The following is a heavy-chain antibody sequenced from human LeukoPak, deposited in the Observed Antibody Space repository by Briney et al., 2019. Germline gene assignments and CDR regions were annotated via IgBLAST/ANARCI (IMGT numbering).Heavy chain of an antibody. V-gene: IGHV3-23*01. Sequence: GGSLRLSCATSGFTFSSYALNWVRQAPGKGLEWVAGISASSGNTFYAGSVKGRFTISRDSSKSTLFLQMNSLRAEDTAVYYCAKVSCGGNCFYAFDVWGRGTMVAVSS. CDR1: GFTFSSYA. CDR3: AKVSCGGNCFYAFDV. J-gene: IGHJ3*01. D-gene: IGHD2-21*02. CDR2: ISASSGNT.